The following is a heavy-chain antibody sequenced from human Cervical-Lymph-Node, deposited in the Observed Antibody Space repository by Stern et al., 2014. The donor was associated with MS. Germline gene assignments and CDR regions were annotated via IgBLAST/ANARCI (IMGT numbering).Heavy chain of an antibody. D-gene: IGHD1/OR15-1a*01. CDR2: ISGNGNYR. CDR3: ARAGTVMTAFDV. CDR1: GFMFSSYS. J-gene: IGHJ3*01. V-gene: IGHV3-21*06. Sequence: EVQLVESGGGLVKPGESLRLSCATSGFMFSSYSMNWVRQAPGKGLEWVSTISGNGNYRYYAASMKGRITISRDNHNNSLSWQVSSLRVEDTAVYFCARAGTVMTAFDVWGHGTMVTVSS.